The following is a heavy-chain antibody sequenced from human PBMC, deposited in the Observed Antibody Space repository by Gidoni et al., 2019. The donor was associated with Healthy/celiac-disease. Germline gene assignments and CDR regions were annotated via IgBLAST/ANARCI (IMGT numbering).Heavy chain of an antibody. CDR2: MNPNSGNT. Sequence: QVQLVQSGAEVKKPESSVQVSCKASGYTFTSYDINWVRQATGQGLEWMGWMNPNSGNTGYAQKFQGSVTLTRNTSISTAYMELSSLRSEDTAVYYCARGENFWSGYGMDVWGQGTTVTVSS. J-gene: IGHJ6*02. CDR3: ARGENFWSGYGMDV. CDR1: GYTFTSYD. D-gene: IGHD3-3*01. V-gene: IGHV1-8*01.